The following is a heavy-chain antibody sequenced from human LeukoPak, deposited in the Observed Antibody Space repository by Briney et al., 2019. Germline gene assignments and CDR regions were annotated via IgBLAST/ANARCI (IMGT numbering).Heavy chain of an antibody. CDR3: AKDAVGSGSTRGFDY. D-gene: IGHD6-19*01. V-gene: IGHV3-23*01. Sequence: GGSLRLSCAASGFTFRSYAMSWVRQAPGKGLEWVSAISGSGGSTYYADSVKGRFTISRDNSKNTLYLQMNSLRAEDTAVYYCAKDAVGSGSTRGFDYWGQGTLVTVSS. CDR1: GFTFRSYA. CDR2: ISGSGGST. J-gene: IGHJ4*02.